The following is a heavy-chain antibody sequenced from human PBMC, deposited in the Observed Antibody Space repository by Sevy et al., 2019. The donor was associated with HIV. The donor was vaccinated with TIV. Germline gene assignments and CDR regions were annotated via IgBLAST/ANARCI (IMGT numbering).Heavy chain of an antibody. CDR3: ASHYYDSTGYYYPLDY. V-gene: IGHV3-7*01. CDR2: IKQDMSEK. Sequence: GESLKISCAASGFTFSSYWMTWVRQAPGKGLEWVANIKQDMSEKYYADSVKGRFTISRDNARNSLYLQMENLRAEDTAVYYCASHYYDSTGYYYPLDYWGQGTLVTVSS. CDR1: GFTFSSYW. D-gene: IGHD3-22*01. J-gene: IGHJ4*02.